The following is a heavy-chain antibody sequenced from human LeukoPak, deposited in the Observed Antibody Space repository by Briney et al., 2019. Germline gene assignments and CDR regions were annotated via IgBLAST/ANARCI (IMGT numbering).Heavy chain of an antibody. J-gene: IGHJ4*02. CDR3: AKCEFSYGSGTYFTEFHY. D-gene: IGHD3-10*01. Sequence: GGSLRLSCAASGFTFSSYVMSWVRQAPGKGLEWVSRIGGSGDSTYYADSVKGRFTISRDNSKKTLYLQMNSLRVEDTAIYYCAKCEFSYGSGTYFTEFHYWGPGTLVTVSS. V-gene: IGHV3-23*01. CDR2: IGGSGDST. CDR1: GFTFSSYV.